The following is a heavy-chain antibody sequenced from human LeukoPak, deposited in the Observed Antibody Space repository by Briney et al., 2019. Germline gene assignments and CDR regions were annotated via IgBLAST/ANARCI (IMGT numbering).Heavy chain of an antibody. J-gene: IGHJ4*02. CDR3: ARDSVFVFWSGYYRKNYFDY. Sequence: SETLSLTCAVYGGSFSGYYWSWIRQPPGKGLEWIGEINHSGSTNYNPSLKSRVTISVDTSKNQFSLKMSSVTAADTAVYYCARDSVFVFWSGYYRKNYFDYWGQGTLVTVSS. CDR1: GGSFSGYY. D-gene: IGHD3-3*01. V-gene: IGHV4-34*01. CDR2: INHSGST.